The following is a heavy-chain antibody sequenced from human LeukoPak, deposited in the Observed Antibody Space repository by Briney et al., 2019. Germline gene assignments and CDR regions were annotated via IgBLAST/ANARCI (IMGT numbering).Heavy chain of an antibody. CDR2: ISYDGSNK. CDR1: GFTFSSYA. Sequence: GRSLRLSCAASGFTFSSYAMHWVRQAPGKGLEWVAVISYDGSNKYYADSVKGRFTISRDNSKNTLYLQMNSLRAEDTAVYYCARAKGVVAAYAEYFQHWGQGTLVTVSS. D-gene: IGHD2-15*01. J-gene: IGHJ1*01. V-gene: IGHV3-30-3*01. CDR3: ARAKGVVAAYAEYFQH.